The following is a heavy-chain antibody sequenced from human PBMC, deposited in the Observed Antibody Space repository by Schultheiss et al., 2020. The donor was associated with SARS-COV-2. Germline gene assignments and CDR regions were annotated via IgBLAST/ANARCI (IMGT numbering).Heavy chain of an antibody. CDR3: ARGGYSGYADY. D-gene: IGHD5-12*01. CDR2: IWYDGSNK. CDR1: GFTFSSYG. Sequence: SCAASGFTFSSYGMHWVRQAPGKGLEWVAVIWYDGSNKYYADSVKGRFTISRDNSKNTLYLQMNSLRAEDTAVYYCARGGYSGYADYWGQGTLVTVSS. V-gene: IGHV3-33*08. J-gene: IGHJ4*02.